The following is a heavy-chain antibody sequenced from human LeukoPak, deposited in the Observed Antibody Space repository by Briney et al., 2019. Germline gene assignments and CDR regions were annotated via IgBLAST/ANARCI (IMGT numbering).Heavy chain of an antibody. CDR1: GGSISSSSYY. CDR2: IYYSGST. CDR3: ARLPAIAAALDYFDY. J-gene: IGHJ4*02. Sequence: PSETLSLTCTVSGGSISSSSYYWGWIRQPPGKGLEWIGSIYYSGSTYYNPSLKSRVTISVDTSKNQFSLKLSSVTAADTAVYYCARLPAIAAALDYFDYWGQGTLVTVS. V-gene: IGHV4-39*01. D-gene: IGHD6-13*01.